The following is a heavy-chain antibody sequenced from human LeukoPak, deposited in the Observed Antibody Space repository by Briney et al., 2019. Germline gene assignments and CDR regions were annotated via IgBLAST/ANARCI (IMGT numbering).Heavy chain of an antibody. Sequence: GGSLRLSCAASGFTFSSYAMSWVRQAPGKGLEWVSVISGSGGSTYYADSVKGRFTISRDNSKNTLYLQMNSLRVEDTALYYCAKDRGTSPYYFDYWGQGALVTVSS. D-gene: IGHD3-10*01. V-gene: IGHV3-23*01. J-gene: IGHJ4*02. CDR1: GFTFSSYA. CDR2: ISGSGGST. CDR3: AKDRGTSPYYFDY.